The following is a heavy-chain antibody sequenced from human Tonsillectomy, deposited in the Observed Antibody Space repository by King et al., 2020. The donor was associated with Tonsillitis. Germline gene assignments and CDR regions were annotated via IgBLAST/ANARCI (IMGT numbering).Heavy chain of an antibody. CDR2: INHGGGT. CDR1: GGSFSDYS. J-gene: IGHJ4*02. V-gene: IGHV4-34*01. CDR3: ARGPSAISGVVITPPTYFDF. Sequence: VQLTQWGAGLLKPSETLSLTCAVYGGSFSDYSWSWIRQPPGKGLEWIGEINHGGGTYYNPSLKSRVTISVDTSKNQFSLRMSSVTAADTAVYYCARGPSAISGVVITPPTYFDFWGQGTLVTVSS. D-gene: IGHD3-3*01.